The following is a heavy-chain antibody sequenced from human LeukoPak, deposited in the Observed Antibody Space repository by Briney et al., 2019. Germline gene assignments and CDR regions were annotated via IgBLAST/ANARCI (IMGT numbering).Heavy chain of an antibody. D-gene: IGHD2-2*01. J-gene: IGHJ4*02. CDR1: GGTFSSYA. CDR3: ASDRLGYQLLFDY. Sequence: SVKVSCKASGGTFSSYAISWVRQAPGQGLEWMGVIIPIFGTANYAQKFQGRVTITADESTSTAYMELSSLRSEDTAVYYCASDRLGYQLLFDYWGQGTLVTVSS. CDR2: IIPIFGTA. V-gene: IGHV1-69*13.